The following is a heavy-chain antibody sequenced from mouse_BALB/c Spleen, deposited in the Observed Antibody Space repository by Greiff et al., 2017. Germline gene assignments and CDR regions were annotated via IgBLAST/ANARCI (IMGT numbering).Heavy chain of an antibody. J-gene: IGHJ4*01. CDR2: IWGDGST. Sequence: VKLQESGPGLVAPSQSLSITCTVSGFSLTGYGVNWVRQPPGKGLEWLGMIWGDGSTDYNSALKSRLSISKDNSKSQVFLKMNSLQTDDTARYYCARNGYDYDEAMDYWGQGTSVTGSS. D-gene: IGHD2-4*01. CDR3: ARNGYDYDEAMDY. V-gene: IGHV2-6-7*01. CDR1: GFSLTGYG.